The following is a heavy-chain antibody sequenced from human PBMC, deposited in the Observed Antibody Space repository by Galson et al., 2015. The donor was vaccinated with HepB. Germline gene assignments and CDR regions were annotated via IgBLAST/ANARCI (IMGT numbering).Heavy chain of an antibody. J-gene: IGHJ2*01. CDR2: ISFSGST. V-gene: IGHV4-30-4*01. Sequence: TRSLTCTVSGGSISSGDYYWTWIRQPPGKGLEWIGHISFSGSTYYNPSLKSRLIISGDTSKNRFSLNLSSVTAADTAMYYCVCRKSSGWTRHWYFDLWGRGTLVTVSS. CDR3: VCRKSSGWTRHWYFDL. CDR1: GGSISSGDYY. D-gene: IGHD6-19*01.